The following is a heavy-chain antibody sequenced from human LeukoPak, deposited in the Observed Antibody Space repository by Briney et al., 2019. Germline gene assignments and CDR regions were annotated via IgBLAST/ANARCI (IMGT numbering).Heavy chain of an antibody. CDR2: INHSGST. Sequence: SETLSLTCAVYGGSFSGYYWSWIRQPPGKGLEWIGEINHSGSTNHNPSLKSRVTISVDTSKNQFSLKLSSVTAADTAVYYCARAAKSIAARRDFDYWGQGTLVTVSS. CDR1: GGSFSGYY. CDR3: ARAAKSIAARRDFDY. V-gene: IGHV4-34*01. J-gene: IGHJ4*02. D-gene: IGHD6-6*01.